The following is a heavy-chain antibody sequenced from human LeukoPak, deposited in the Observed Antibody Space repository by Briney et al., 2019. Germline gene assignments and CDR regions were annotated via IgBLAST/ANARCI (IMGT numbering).Heavy chain of an antibody. CDR1: GGSFSGYY. CDR3: ARGVQKYSSGWYPTYYYMDV. Sequence: KPSETLSLTCAVYGGSFSGYYWSWIRQPPGKGLEWIGEINHSGSTNYNPSLKSRVTISVDMSKNQFSLKLSSVTAADTAVYYCARGVQKYSSGWYPTYYYMDVWGKGTTVTVSS. CDR2: INHSGST. J-gene: IGHJ6*03. V-gene: IGHV4-34*01. D-gene: IGHD6-19*01.